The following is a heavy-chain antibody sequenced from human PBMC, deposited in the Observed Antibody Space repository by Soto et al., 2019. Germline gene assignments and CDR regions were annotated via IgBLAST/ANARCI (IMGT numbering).Heavy chain of an antibody. CDR1: GGSFSGYY. J-gene: IGHJ4*02. Sequence: QVQLQQWGAGLLKPSETLSLTCAVYGGSFSGYYWSWIRQPPGKGLEWIGEINHSGSTNYNPSLTSRVTISVDTSKNQFSLKLSSVTAADTAVYYCARVALVYDFWSGLYSPYYFDYWGQGTLVTVSS. CDR3: ARVALVYDFWSGLYSPYYFDY. CDR2: INHSGST. V-gene: IGHV4-34*01. D-gene: IGHD3-3*01.